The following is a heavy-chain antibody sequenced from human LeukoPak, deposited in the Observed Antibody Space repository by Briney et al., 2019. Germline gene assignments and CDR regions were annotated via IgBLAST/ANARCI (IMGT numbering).Heavy chain of an antibody. CDR3: AKSGSYFSDY. D-gene: IGHD1-26*01. V-gene: IGHV3-23*01. CDR1: GFAFSGYA. Sequence: GGSLRLSCAASGFAFSGYAMSWVRHPPGKVLEWVSVISGSGGSTYYADSVKGRFTISRDSTQNTVYLQMSSLRAEDTAVYYCAKSGSYFSDYWGQGTLVTVSS. CDR2: ISGSGGST. J-gene: IGHJ4*02.